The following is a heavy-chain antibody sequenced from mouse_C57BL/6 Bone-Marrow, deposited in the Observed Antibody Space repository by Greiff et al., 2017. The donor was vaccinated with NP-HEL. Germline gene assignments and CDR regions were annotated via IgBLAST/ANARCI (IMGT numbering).Heavy chain of an antibody. V-gene: IGHV1-64*01. J-gene: IGHJ4*01. CDR1: GYTFTSYW. D-gene: IGHD1-1*01. CDR2: IHPNSGST. CDR3: AREGLTTVVASYYYAMDY. Sequence: QVQLKQPGAELVKPGASVKLSCKASGYTFTSYWMHWVKQRPGQGLEWIGMIHPNSGSTNYNEKFKSKATLTVDKSSSTAYMQLSSLTSEDSAVYYCAREGLTTVVASYYYAMDYWGQGTSVTVSS.